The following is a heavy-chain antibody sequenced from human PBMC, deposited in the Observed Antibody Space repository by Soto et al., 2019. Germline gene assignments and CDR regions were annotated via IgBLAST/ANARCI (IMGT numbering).Heavy chain of an antibody. CDR1: GGSISSGDYY. CDR2: IYYSGST. D-gene: IGHD3-9*01. J-gene: IGHJ4*02. Sequence: PSETLSLTCTVSGGSISSGDYYWSWIRQPPGKGLEWIGYIYYSGSTYYNPSLKSRVTISVDTSKNQFSLKLSSVTAADTAVYYCARDHRTGYTDYWGQGTLVTVSS. V-gene: IGHV4-30-4*01. CDR3: ARDHRTGYTDY.